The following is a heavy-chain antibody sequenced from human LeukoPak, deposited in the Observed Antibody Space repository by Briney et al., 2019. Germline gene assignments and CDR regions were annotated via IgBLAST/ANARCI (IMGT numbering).Heavy chain of an antibody. V-gene: IGHV4-59*01. Sequence: SETLSLTCTVSGGSISSYYWGWIRQPPGKGLEWIGYIYYSGSTNYNPSLKSRVTISVDTSKNQFSLKLSSVTAADTAVYYCARVAVALRAFDIWGQGTMVTVSS. CDR1: GGSISSYY. D-gene: IGHD6-19*01. J-gene: IGHJ3*02. CDR2: IYYSGST. CDR3: ARVAVALRAFDI.